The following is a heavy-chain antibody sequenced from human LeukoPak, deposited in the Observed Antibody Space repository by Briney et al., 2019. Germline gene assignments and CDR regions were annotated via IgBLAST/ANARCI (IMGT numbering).Heavy chain of an antibody. CDR2: ISGSGGST. CDR1: GFTFSSYA. V-gene: IGHV3-23*01. D-gene: IGHD2-15*01. Sequence: QPGGSLRLSCAASGFTFSSYAMSWVRQAPGKGLEWVSAISGSGGSTYYADSVKGRFTISRDNSKNTLYLQMNSLRAEDTAVYYCARDGMVVAATSNYYYYGMDVWGQGTTVTVSS. CDR3: ARDGMVVAATSNYYYYGMDV. J-gene: IGHJ6*02.